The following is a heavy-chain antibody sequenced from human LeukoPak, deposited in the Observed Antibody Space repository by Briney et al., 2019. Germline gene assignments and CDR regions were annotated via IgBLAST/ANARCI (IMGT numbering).Heavy chain of an antibody. Sequence: GASVKVSCKASGYTFTSYGISWVRQAPGQGLEWMGWISAYNGNTNYAQKLQGRVTMTTDTSTSTAYMELRSLRSDDTAVYYCARYIVVVTATGPYYYYMDVWGKGTTVTVSS. J-gene: IGHJ6*03. CDR3: ARYIVVVTATGPYYYYMDV. CDR1: GYTFTSYG. CDR2: ISAYNGNT. V-gene: IGHV1-18*01. D-gene: IGHD2-21*02.